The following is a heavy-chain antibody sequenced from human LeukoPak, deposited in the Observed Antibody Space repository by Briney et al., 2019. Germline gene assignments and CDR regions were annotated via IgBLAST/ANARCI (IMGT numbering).Heavy chain of an antibody. CDR1: TFTFSNYA. Sequence: GGSLRLSCAASTFTFSNYAISWVRQAPGKGLEWVSAISGSGGSTYYADSVKGRFTIARDSSKNTLYLQMNSLRAEDTAVYYCAKKGVVVPPTTYYFDYWGQGTLVTVSS. V-gene: IGHV3-23*01. CDR2: ISGSGGST. D-gene: IGHD2-2*01. J-gene: IGHJ4*02. CDR3: AKKGVVVPPTTYYFDY.